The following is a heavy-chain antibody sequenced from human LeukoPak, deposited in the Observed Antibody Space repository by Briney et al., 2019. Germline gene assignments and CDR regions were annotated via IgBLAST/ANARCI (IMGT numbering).Heavy chain of an antibody. CDR3: ARGSCSSTSCYVWPTSTFDY. Sequence: EASVKVSCKASGYTFTGYYMHWVRQAPGQGLEWMGWINPNSGGTNYAQKFQGRVTMTRDTSISTAYMELSRLRSDDTAVYYCARGSCSSTSCYVWPTSTFDYWGQGTLVTVSS. D-gene: IGHD2-2*01. CDR1: GYTFTGYY. J-gene: IGHJ4*02. V-gene: IGHV1-2*02. CDR2: INPNSGGT.